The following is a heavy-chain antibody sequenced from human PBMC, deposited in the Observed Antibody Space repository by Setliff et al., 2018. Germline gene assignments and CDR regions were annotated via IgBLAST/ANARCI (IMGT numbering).Heavy chain of an antibody. CDR3: AKYPSNSVYNYFDP. V-gene: IGHV3-23*01. CDR1: GFTFSSYA. CDR2: ISGSGGAT. D-gene: IGHD1-7*01. J-gene: IGHJ5*02. Sequence: GESLKISCAASGFTFSSYAMTWVRQAPGKGLEWVSGISGSGGATYYAASVKGRFSISRDNSKNTLSLQMNSLRAEDTAIYYCAKYPSNSVYNYFDPWGQGTLVTVPS.